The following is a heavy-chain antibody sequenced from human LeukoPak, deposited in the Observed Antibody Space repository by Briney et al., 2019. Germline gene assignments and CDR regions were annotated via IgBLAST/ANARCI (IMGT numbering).Heavy chain of an antibody. D-gene: IGHD2-15*01. CDR2: MNPNSGNT. Sequence: ASVKVSCKASGYTFTGYYMHWVRQATGQGLEWMGWMNPNSGNTGYAQKFQGRVTMTRNTSISTAYMELSSLRSEDTAVYYCARGIVVAVQYYFDYWGQGTLVTVSS. CDR3: ARGIVVAVQYYFDY. CDR1: GYTFTGYY. V-gene: IGHV1-8*02. J-gene: IGHJ4*02.